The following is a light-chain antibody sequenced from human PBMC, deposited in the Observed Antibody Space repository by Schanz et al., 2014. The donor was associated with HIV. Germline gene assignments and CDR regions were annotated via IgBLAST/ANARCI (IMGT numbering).Light chain of an antibody. V-gene: IGLV2-23*01. CDR1: RVDVGDYPH. CDR2: EAT. Sequence: QSALTQPRSVSGSPGQSVTISCIGVRVDVGDYPHVSWYQHHPGKAPKLIIYEATRRPSGVSNRFSGSKSGNTASLTVSGLQAADEADYFCCSYAGSSAPVVFGGGTKLTVL. CDR3: CSYAGSSAPVV. J-gene: IGLJ2*01.